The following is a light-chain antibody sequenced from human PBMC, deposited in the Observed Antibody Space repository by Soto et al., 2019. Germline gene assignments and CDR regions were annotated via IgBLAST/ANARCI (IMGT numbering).Light chain of an antibody. Sequence: DIQMTQSPSTLSGSVGDRVTITCRASQTISSWLAWYQQKPGKAPKLLIYKASTLKSGVPSRFSGSGSGTEFTLTISSLQPEDVATYYCQKYNSALRITFGQGTRLEIK. CDR3: QKYNSALRIT. CDR2: KAS. CDR1: QTISSW. V-gene: IGKV1-5*03. J-gene: IGKJ5*01.